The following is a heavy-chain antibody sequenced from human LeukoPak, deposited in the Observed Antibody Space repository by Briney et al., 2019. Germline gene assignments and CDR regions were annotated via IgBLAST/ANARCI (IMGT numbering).Heavy chain of an antibody. CDR1: GYTFTGYY. Sequence: ASVKVSCKASGYTFTGYYMHWVRQAPGQGLEWMGWINPNSGGTNYAQKFQGRVTMTRDTSISTAYMELSRLRSDDTAVYYCARDRRHYYDSSGYHAFDYSGQGTLVTVSS. V-gene: IGHV1-2*02. CDR2: INPNSGGT. CDR3: ARDRRHYYDSSGYHAFDY. D-gene: IGHD3-22*01. J-gene: IGHJ4*02.